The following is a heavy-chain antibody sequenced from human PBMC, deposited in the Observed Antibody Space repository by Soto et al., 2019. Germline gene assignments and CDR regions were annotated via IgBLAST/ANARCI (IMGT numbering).Heavy chain of an antibody. CDR3: ARAFHDNWFDP. Sequence: QVQLVESGGGVVQPGRSLRLSCAASGFTFSSYGMHWVRQAPGKGLEWVAVIWYDGINKYYADSVKGRFTISRDNSKNTLYLQMNSLRAEDTAVYYCARAFHDNWFDPWGQGTLVTVSS. CDR2: IWYDGINK. V-gene: IGHV3-33*01. J-gene: IGHJ5*02. CDR1: GFTFSSYG.